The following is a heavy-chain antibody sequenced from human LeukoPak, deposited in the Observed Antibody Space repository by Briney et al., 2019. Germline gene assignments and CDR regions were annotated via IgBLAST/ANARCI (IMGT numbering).Heavy chain of an antibody. CDR3: ARGSDYGDYMDV. CDR1: GYTFINYH. CDR2: INPNSGGT. J-gene: IGHJ6*03. D-gene: IGHD4-17*01. V-gene: IGHV1-2*02. Sequence: GASVKVSCKSSGYTFINYHINWVRQAPGQGLEWMGWINPNSGGTNYAQKFQGRVTMTRDTSISTAYMELSRLRSDDTAVYYCARGSDYGDYMDVWGKGTTVTVSS.